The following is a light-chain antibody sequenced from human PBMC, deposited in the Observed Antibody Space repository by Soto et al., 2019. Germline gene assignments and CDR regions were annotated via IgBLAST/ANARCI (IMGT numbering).Light chain of an antibody. CDR3: QQSYSTLWT. V-gene: IGKV1-39*01. CDR1: QTISIY. Sequence: DHQMNPSPISLSSTVRDRIPLHCRASQTISIYLNWYQQKPGKAPELLIYAASSLQSGVPSRFSGSGSGTDFTLTISSLQPEDFATYYCQQSYSTLWTFGQGTKVDIK. CDR2: AAS. J-gene: IGKJ1*01.